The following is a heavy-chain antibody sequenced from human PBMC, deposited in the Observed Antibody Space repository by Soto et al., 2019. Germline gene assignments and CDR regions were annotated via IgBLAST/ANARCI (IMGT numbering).Heavy chain of an antibody. CDR2: ISSSSSYT. V-gene: IGHV3-11*05. CDR3: AREVRGSQRLFDS. Sequence: QVQLVESGGGLVKPGGSLRLSCAASGFIFSDYYMSWIRQTPGKGLEWVSYISSSSSYTNYADSVKGRFTISRDNAKNSLYLQMNRLRAEDTAVYYCAREVRGSQRLFDSWGQGTLVTVSS. D-gene: IGHD3-16*01. J-gene: IGHJ4*02. CDR1: GFIFSDYY.